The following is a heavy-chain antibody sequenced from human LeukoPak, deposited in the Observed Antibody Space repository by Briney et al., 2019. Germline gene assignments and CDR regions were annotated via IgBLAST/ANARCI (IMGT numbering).Heavy chain of an antibody. CDR3: ARHSSSSSPFDY. CDR2: VYYSGST. D-gene: IGHD6-6*01. V-gene: IGHV4-39*01. J-gene: IGHJ4*02. Sequence: PSETLSLTCTVSGGSISSGSYYWGWIRQPPGKGLEWIGSVYYSGSTYYNPSLKSRVTISLDTSKSQFSLRLNSVTAADTAVYYCARHSSSSSPFDYWGQGTLVTVSS. CDR1: GGSISSGSYY.